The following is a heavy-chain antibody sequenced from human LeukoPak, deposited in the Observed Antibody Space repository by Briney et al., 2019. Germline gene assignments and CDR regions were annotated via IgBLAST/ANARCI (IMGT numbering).Heavy chain of an antibody. V-gene: IGHV4-34*01. Sequence: SETLSLTCAVYGGSFSGYYWSWIRQPPGKGLEWIGEINHSGSTNYNPSLKSRVTKSVDTSKNQFSLKLSSVTAADTAVYYCARSAQGYVDYWGQGTLVTVSS. CDR3: ARSAQGYVDY. D-gene: IGHD2-2*01. J-gene: IGHJ4*02. CDR1: GGSFSGYY. CDR2: INHSGST.